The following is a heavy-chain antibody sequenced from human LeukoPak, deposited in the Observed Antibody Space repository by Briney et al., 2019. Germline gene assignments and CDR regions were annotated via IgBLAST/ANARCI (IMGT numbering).Heavy chain of an antibody. J-gene: IGHJ4*02. CDR2: IYYSGST. V-gene: IGHV4-59*01. CDR1: GASISSYY. D-gene: IGHD2-21*02. CDR3: ARADCGGDCYSDY. Sequence: SETLSLTCTVSGASISSYYWSWIRQRPGKGLEWIGYIYYSGSTNYNPSLKSRVTISVDTSKNQFSLKLSSVTAADTAVYYCARADCGGDCYSDYWGQGTLVTVSS.